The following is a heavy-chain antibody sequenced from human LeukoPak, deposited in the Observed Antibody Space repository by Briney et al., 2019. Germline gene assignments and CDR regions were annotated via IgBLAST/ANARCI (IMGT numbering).Heavy chain of an antibody. D-gene: IGHD1-1*01. Sequence: GGSLRLSCAASGFSFGSFAMSWVRQAPGKGLEWVSGIIGSGGTTFYADSVKGRFTISRDNSKNTLYLQMNSLRAEDTAVYYCARTGTTSRNWFDPWGQGTLVTVSS. V-gene: IGHV3-23*01. CDR1: GFSFGSFA. CDR2: IIGSGGTT. J-gene: IGHJ5*02. CDR3: ARTGTTSRNWFDP.